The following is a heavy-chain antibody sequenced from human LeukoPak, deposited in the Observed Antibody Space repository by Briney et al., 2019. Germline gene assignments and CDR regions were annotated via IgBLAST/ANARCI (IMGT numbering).Heavy chain of an antibody. Sequence: ASVKVSCKVSGYTLTELSMHWVRQAPGKGLEWMGGFDPEDGETIYAQKFQGRVTTTEDTSTDTAYMELSSLRSEDTAVYYCATCYGDIFYWYFDLWGRGTLVTVSS. CDR3: ATCYGDIFYWYFDL. V-gene: IGHV1-24*01. CDR2: FDPEDGET. J-gene: IGHJ2*01. D-gene: IGHD4-17*01. CDR1: GYTLTELS.